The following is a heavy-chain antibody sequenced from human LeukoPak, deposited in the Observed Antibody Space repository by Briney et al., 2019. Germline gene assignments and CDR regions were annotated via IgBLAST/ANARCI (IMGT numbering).Heavy chain of an antibody. J-gene: IGHJ1*01. Sequence: GGSLRLSCAASGFTVSSTYMTWVRPAPGKGLEWVSVIYTGGSTYYADSVEGRFTIPTDNSIHTPFLLIKRLRCEDTAVYYCGVDPGSGHWGQGTMVTVSS. CDR1: GFTVSSTY. D-gene: IGHD2-21*01. CDR3: GVDPGSGH. V-gene: IGHV3-53*01. CDR2: IYTGGST.